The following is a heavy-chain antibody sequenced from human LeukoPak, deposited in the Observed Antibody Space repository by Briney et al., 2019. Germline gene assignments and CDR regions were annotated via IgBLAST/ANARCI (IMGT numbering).Heavy chain of an antibody. CDR2: ISSSSSYI. CDR3: ARDLIVVVPAAMYYYYGMDV. D-gene: IGHD2-2*01. J-gene: IGHJ6*02. V-gene: IGHV3-21*01. CDR1: GFTFSSYE. Sequence: PGGSLRLSCAASGFTFSSYEMNWVRQAPGKGLEWVSSISSSSSYIYYADSVKGRLTISRENAKNSLYLQMNSLRAEDTAVYYCARDLIVVVPAAMYYYYGMDVWGQGTTVTVSS.